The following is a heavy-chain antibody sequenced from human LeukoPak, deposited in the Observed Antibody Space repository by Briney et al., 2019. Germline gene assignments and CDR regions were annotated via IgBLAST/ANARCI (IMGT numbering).Heavy chain of an antibody. J-gene: IGHJ4*02. Sequence: GGSLRLSCAASGFTFSSYSMNWVRQAPGKGLEWVSFISSSRSYIYYADSVKGRFTISRDNAKNSLYLQMNSQRAEDTAVYYCARFIAAPYYFDYWGRGTLVTVSS. V-gene: IGHV3-21*01. CDR2: ISSSRSYI. D-gene: IGHD6-13*01. CDR1: GFTFSSYS. CDR3: ARFIAAPYYFDY.